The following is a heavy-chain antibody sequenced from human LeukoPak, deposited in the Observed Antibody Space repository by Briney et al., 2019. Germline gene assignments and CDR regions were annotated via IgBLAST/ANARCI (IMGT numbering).Heavy chain of an antibody. Sequence: GGSLRLSCAASGFTFSNAWMSWVRQAPGKGLEWVGRIKSKTDGGTTDYAAPVKGRFTISRDDSKNTLYLQMNSLKTEDTAVYYCTTEGAVGYYYGMDVWGQGTTVTVSS. CDR1: GFTFSNAW. CDR2: IKSKTDGGTT. V-gene: IGHV3-15*01. D-gene: IGHD6-19*01. CDR3: TTEGAVGYYYGMDV. J-gene: IGHJ6*02.